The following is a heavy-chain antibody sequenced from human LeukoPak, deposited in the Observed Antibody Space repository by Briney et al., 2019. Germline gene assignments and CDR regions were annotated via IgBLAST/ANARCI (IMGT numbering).Heavy chain of an antibody. CDR1: GGSFSGYY. V-gene: IGHV4-34*01. J-gene: IGHJ4*02. Sequence: SETLSLTCAVYGGSFSGYYWSWIRQPPGEGLEWIGEINHSGSTNYNPSLKSRVTISVDTSKNQFSLKLSSVTAADTAVYYCARGEGGCSSTSCYTYPFDYWGQGTPVTVSS. CDR3: ARGEGGCSSTSCYTYPFDY. CDR2: INHSGST. D-gene: IGHD2-2*02.